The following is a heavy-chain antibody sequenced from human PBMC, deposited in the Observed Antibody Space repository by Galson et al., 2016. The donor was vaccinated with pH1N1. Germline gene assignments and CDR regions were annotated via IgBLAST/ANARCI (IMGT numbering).Heavy chain of an antibody. J-gene: IGHJ4*02. Sequence: SLRLSCAGSGFTFSNAWVTWVRQAPGKGLEWVGRIKSNGNGGTTDYAAPVRGRFTISRDDSKNTVLLQMNSLEIADTAVYYCATGGNFYNCWGQGTLLTVSS. CDR2: IKSNGNGGTT. CDR1: GFTFSNAW. D-gene: IGHD5-24*01. CDR3: ATGGNFYNC. V-gene: IGHV3-15*01.